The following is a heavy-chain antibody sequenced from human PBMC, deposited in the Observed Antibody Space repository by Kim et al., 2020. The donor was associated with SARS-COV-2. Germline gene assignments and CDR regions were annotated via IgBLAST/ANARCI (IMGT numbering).Heavy chain of an antibody. J-gene: IGHJ4*02. D-gene: IGHD2-2*01. Sequence: ESVKGRFTMSRDNSKNTMYLQMNSMRDEDTAVYYCARGDCSSTSCYLLDYWGQGTLVTVSS. CDR3: ARGDCSSTSCYLLDY. V-gene: IGHV3-30*07.